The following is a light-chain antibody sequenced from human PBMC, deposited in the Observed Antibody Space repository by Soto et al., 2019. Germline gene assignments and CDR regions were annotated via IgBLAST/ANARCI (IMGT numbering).Light chain of an antibody. CDR1: QSISHW. CDR3: QQYNSYSPAWT. CDR2: DAS. V-gene: IGKV1-5*01. J-gene: IGKJ1*01. Sequence: DIQMTQSPSTLSASVGDRVTITCRASQSISHWLAWYQQKPGKAPKLLIYDASSLEGVVPSRFSGSGSGTEFTLTISSLQPDDFATYYCQQYNSYSPAWTFGQGTKVEIK.